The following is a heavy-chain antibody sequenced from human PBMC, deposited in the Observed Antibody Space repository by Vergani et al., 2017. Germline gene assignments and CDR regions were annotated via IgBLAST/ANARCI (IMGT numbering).Heavy chain of an antibody. CDR3: ARDLEEYCGGDCYAFDI. D-gene: IGHD2-21*01. CDR1: GYTFTSYY. J-gene: IGHJ3*02. Sequence: QVQLVQSGAEVKKPGASVQVSCKASGYTFTSYYMHWVRQAPGQGLEWMGIINPSGGSTSYAQKFQGRVTMIRDTSTSTVYMELSSLRSEDAAVYYCARDLEEYCGGDCYAFDIWGQGTMVTVSS. V-gene: IGHV1-46*01. CDR2: INPSGGST.